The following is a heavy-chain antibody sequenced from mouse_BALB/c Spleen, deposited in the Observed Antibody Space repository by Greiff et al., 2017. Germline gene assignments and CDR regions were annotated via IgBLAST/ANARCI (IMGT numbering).Heavy chain of an antibody. D-gene: IGHD2-1*01. Sequence: QVQLQQSGAELVRPGSSVKISCKASGYAFRSYWMNWVKQRPGQGLEWIGQIYPGDGDTNYNGKFKGKATLTADKSSSTAYMQLSSLTSEDSAVYFCARWGGNYHWFAYWGQGTLVTVSA. CDR3: ARWGGNYHWFAY. CDR1: GYAFRSYW. V-gene: IGHV1-80*01. J-gene: IGHJ3*01. CDR2: IYPGDGDT.